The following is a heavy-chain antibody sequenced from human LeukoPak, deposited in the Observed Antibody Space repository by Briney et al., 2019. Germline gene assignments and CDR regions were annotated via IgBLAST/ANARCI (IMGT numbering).Heavy chain of an antibody. CDR2: IYPGDSDT. CDR3: ARHRGGDGYNYDYYYYMDV. CDR1: GYSFTSYW. J-gene: IGHJ6*03. Sequence: GESLKISCKGSGYSFTSYWIGWVRQMPGKGLEWMGIIYPGDSDTRCSPSFQGQVTISADKSISTAYLQWSSLKASDTAMYYCARHRGGDGYNYDYYYYMDVWGKGTTVTVSS. V-gene: IGHV5-51*01. D-gene: IGHD5-24*01.